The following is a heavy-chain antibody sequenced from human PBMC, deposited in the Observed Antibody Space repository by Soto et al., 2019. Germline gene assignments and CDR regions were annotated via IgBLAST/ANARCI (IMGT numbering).Heavy chain of an antibody. D-gene: IGHD3-3*01. Sequence: PGEGLKISCKGSGYSFTSYWIGWVRQMPGKGLEWMGIIYPGDSDTRYSPSFQGQVTISADKSISTAYLQWSSLKASDTAMYYCARGITIFGGVTRDHPDFFGYCGQVTLDIDSS. CDR3: ARGITIFGGVTRDHPDFFGY. CDR2: IYPGDSDT. V-gene: IGHV5-51*01. J-gene: IGHJ4*02. CDR1: GYSFTSYW.